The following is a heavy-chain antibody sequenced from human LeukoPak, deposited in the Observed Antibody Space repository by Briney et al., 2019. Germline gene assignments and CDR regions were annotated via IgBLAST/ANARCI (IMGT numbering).Heavy chain of an antibody. V-gene: IGHV3-13*04. CDR1: GFTFSSYD. CDR2: IGTAGNT. D-gene: IGHD6-13*01. J-gene: IGHJ4*02. Sequence: GGSLRLSCAASGFTFSSYDMHWVRQVPGKGLGWVSAIGTAGNTYYPDSVKGRFTISRENAKNSLHLQMNSLRAGDTAVYYCARAGGSSGWYSFGYWGQGTLVSVSS. CDR3: ARAGGSSGWYSFGY.